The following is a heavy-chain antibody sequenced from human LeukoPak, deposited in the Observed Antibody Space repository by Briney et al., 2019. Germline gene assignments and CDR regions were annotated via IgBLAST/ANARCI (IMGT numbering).Heavy chain of an antibody. CDR2: IYHSGST. CDR3: ARINDCSGGSCYLFDC. J-gene: IGHJ4*02. V-gene: IGHV4-4*02. Sequence: SGTLSLTCAVSGGSISSSNWWSWVRQPPGKGLEWIGEIYHSGSTNYNPSLKSRVTISVDTSKNQFSLKLSSVTAADTAVYYCARINDCSGGSCYLFDCWGQGTLVTVSS. CDR1: GGSISSSNW. D-gene: IGHD2-15*01.